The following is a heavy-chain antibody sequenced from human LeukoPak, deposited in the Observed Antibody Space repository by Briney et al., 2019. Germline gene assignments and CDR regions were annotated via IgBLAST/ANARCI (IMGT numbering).Heavy chain of an antibody. J-gene: IGHJ4*02. V-gene: IGHV3-7*01. CDR1: GFNFRTYW. CDR3: ARVTTVTTF. Sequence: GGSLRLSCAASGFNFRTYWMSWVRQAPGKGLEWVANIKEDGSEKYYVDSVKGRLSISRENAKNSLYLQMNSLRVEDTAVYYCARVTTVTTFWGQGTLVTVSS. CDR2: IKEDGSEK. D-gene: IGHD4-17*01.